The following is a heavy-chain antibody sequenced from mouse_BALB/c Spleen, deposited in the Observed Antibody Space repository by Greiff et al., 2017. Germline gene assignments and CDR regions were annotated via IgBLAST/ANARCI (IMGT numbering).Heavy chain of an antibody. CDR2: IYPGDGDT. V-gene: IGHV1-87*01. CDR3: AREDVEGY. J-gene: IGHJ2*01. CDR1: GYTFTSYW. Sequence: QVQLQQSGAELARPGASVKLSCKASGYTFTSYWMQWVKQRPGQGLEWIGAIYPGDGDTRYTQKFKGKATLTADKSSSTAYMQLSSLASEDSAVYYCAREDVEGYWGQGTTLTVSS.